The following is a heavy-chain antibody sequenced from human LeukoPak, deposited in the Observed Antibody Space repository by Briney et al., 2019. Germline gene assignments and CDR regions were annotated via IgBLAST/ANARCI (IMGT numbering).Heavy chain of an antibody. V-gene: IGHV3-30-3*01. CDR3: AREIFNGFDI. Sequence: GGSLRLSCTASGFTFGDYAMHWVRQAPGKGLEWVAVISYDGSNKDYADSVKGRFTISRDNSKNTLFLQMNSPRAEDTAVYYCAREIFNGFDIWGQGTTVTVSS. CDR2: ISYDGSNK. J-gene: IGHJ3*02. CDR1: GFTFGDYA.